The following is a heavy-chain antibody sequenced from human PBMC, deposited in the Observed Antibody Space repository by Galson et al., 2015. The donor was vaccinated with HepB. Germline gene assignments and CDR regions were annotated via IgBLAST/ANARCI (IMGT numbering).Heavy chain of an antibody. V-gene: IGHV1-18*01. CDR2: ISADNGNA. D-gene: IGHD4-17*01. Sequence: SVKVSCKASGYFFTHFGINWVRQAPGQGLEWMGWISADNGNAKYAQKFQGRVTMTTDTSTSTAYVEVRSLRSEDTALYYCARGRTHDYGDYFDCWGQGTLVTVSS. CDR3: ARGRTHDYGDYFDC. J-gene: IGHJ4*02. CDR1: GYFFTHFG.